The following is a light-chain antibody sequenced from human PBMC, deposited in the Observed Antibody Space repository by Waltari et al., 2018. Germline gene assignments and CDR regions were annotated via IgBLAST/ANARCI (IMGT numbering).Light chain of an antibody. V-gene: IGKV1-9*01. CDR1: QGINNY. CDR3: QQSYSTPWT. CDR2: AAS. Sequence: DIQLTQSPSLLSASVGDRVTITCRASQGINNYLVWYQQKPGKAPSLLVSAASTLQRGVPSRFSGSGSGTEFTLTISSLQPEDSATYYCQQSYSTPWTFGQGTKVEIK. J-gene: IGKJ1*01.